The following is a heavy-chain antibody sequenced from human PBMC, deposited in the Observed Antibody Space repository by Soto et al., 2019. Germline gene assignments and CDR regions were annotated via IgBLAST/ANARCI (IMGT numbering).Heavy chain of an antibody. CDR2: MYNTGST. D-gene: IGHD2-21*02. J-gene: IGHJ6*02. CDR3: ARDLWGYCGTDCYPLDV. CDR1: GSSISGYY. V-gene: IGHV4-59*01. Sequence: SETVSLTCTVSGSSISGYYWSWIRQPPGKGLEWIGYMYNTGSTVYNPSFKSRVTISVDTSKSQFSLKLNSVTAADTAVYYCARDLWGYCGTDCYPLDVWGQGTTVTVSS.